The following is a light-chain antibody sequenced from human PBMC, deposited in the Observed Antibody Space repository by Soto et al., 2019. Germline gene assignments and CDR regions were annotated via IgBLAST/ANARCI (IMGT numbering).Light chain of an antibody. V-gene: IGLV1-44*01. CDR2: VNN. Sequence: QPVLTQPPSASGTPGQTVTMSCSGSTSNIGSNTVTWYQQFPGSAPKVLIYVNNQRRSGVPDRFSGSKSGTSAFLAITGLRSEDEADYYCATWDDSLNGLIFGGGTKLTVL. J-gene: IGLJ2*01. CDR3: ATWDDSLNGLI. CDR1: TSNIGSNT.